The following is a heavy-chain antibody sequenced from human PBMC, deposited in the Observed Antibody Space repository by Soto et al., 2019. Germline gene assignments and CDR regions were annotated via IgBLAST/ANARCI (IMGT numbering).Heavy chain of an antibody. D-gene: IGHD3-22*01. CDR1: GGSFSGYY. CDR3: ARENPLYDGGFDP. V-gene: IGHV4-34*01. Sequence: SETLSLTCAVYGGSFSGYYWSWIRQPPGKGLEWIGEINHSGSTNYNPSLKSRVTISVDTSKNQFSLKLSSVTAADTAVYYCARENPLYDGGFDPWGQGTLVTVSS. J-gene: IGHJ5*02. CDR2: INHSGST.